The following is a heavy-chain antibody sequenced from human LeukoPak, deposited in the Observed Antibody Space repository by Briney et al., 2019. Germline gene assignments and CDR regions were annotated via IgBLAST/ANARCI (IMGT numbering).Heavy chain of an antibody. J-gene: IGHJ4*02. CDR1: GFTFDDYA. D-gene: IGHD3-22*01. CDR2: ITASGAST. CDR3: AKRSAESSGYFEH. V-gene: IGHV3-23*01. Sequence: GGSLRLSCAASGFTFDDYAMHWVRQAPGKGLEWVSAITASGASTDYADSVKGRFTISRDNSKNTLYLQLNSLRAEDTAVYYCAKRSAESSGYFEHWGQGALVTVSS.